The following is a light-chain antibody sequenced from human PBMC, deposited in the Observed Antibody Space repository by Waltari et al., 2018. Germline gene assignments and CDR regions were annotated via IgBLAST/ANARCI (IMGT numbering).Light chain of an antibody. Sequence: EVVLTQSPATLSLSPGERATLSCRASQSVETFIAWYQQKPGQAPRLLIYEASNRASGIPVMFSGSGSGTDFTLTISSLEPEDFAMYSCQQRSSWPLTFGGGTKVEIK. V-gene: IGKV3-11*01. CDR2: EAS. J-gene: IGKJ4*01. CDR3: QQRSSWPLT. CDR1: QSVETF.